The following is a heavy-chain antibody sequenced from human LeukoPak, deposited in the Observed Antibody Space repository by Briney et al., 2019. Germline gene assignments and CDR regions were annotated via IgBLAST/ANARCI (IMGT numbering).Heavy chain of an antibody. D-gene: IGHD5-12*01. CDR2: ISFDGSDK. CDR1: GFTFSNYG. V-gene: IGHV3-30*18. Sequence: GGSLRLSCAAYGFTFSNYGMHWGRQAPGKGLEWVAVISFDGSDKYYADSVKGRFTISRDNSKNTLYLQMNSLKTEDTAVYYCAKDGPPDRGYERFDYWGQGTLVTVSS. J-gene: IGHJ4*02. CDR3: AKDGPPDRGYERFDY.